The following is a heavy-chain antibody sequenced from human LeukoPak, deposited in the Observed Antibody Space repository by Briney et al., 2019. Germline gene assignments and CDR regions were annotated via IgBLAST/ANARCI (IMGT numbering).Heavy chain of an antibody. Sequence: GGSLRLSCAASGFTVSSNYMSWVRQAPGKGLEWVSVIYRGGSTYYADSVKGRVTISIDNSKNTLYLQMNSLRAEDTAVYYCARVQRGCLPFDYWGQGTLVTASS. CDR3: ARVQRGCLPFDY. V-gene: IGHV3-53*01. J-gene: IGHJ4*02. CDR2: IYRGGST. D-gene: IGHD3-16*01. CDR1: GFTVSSNY.